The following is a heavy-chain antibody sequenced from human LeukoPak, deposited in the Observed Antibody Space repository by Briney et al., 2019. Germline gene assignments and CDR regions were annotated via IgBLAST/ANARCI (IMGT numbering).Heavy chain of an antibody. J-gene: IGHJ4*02. CDR1: GASISSYY. Sequence: SENLSLTCTVSGASISSYYWSWIRQPAGQGLEWIGRFYTSGSTNYNPSLKSRVTISVDTSKNQFSLKLSSVTAADTAVYYCASTTIAAAGSIDYWGQGTLVTVSS. D-gene: IGHD6-13*01. V-gene: IGHV4-4*07. CDR2: FYTSGST. CDR3: ASTTIAAAGSIDY.